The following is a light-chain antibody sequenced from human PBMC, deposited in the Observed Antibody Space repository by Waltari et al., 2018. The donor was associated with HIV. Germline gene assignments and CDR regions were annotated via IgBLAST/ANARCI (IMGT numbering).Light chain of an antibody. CDR2: EVS. Sequence: QSALTQPASVSGSPGQPITISCTGTSSDVGGYNLVSWYHQHPGKAPKLMIYEVSKRPSGVSNRLPGSKSGDTASLTSYGRLAEDEGDYYCCAYAGSTSCLIFGGWTKLAVL. CDR1: SSDVGGYNL. J-gene: IGLJ2*01. CDR3: CAYAGSTSCLI. V-gene: IGLV2-23*02.